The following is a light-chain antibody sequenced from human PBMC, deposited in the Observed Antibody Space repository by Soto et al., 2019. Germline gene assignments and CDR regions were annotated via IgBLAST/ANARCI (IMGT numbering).Light chain of an antibody. CDR3: QHYAGGSRIT. J-gene: IGKJ5*01. V-gene: IGKV3-20*01. Sequence: IVMTQYPGTLSLSPGERATLSCRASQSVSSRLAWYQQKPGQAPRLLISGASSRATGIPDRFSGSGFGTDFTLPISRLETQDFSLYYCQHYAGGSRITFGQGTRLEIK. CDR2: GAS. CDR1: QSVSSR.